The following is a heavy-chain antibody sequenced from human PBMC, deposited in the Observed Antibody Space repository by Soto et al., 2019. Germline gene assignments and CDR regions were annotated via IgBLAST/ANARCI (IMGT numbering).Heavy chain of an antibody. CDR2: INPILGIA. J-gene: IGHJ4*02. CDR1: GGTFSSYT. D-gene: IGHD6-13*01. CDR3: ARERGQQIRPYYFDY. Sequence: QVQLVQSGAEVKKPGSSVKVSCKASGGTFSSYTISWVRQAPGQGLEWMGRINPILGIANYAQKFQGRVTITADKFTSTAYMELSSLRSEDTAVYYCARERGQQIRPYYFDYWGQGTLVTVSS. V-gene: IGHV1-69*08.